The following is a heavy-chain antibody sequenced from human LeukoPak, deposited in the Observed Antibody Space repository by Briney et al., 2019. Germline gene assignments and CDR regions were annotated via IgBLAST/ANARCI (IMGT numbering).Heavy chain of an antibody. CDR2: IYYSGNT. D-gene: IGHD3-22*01. CDR1: GGSISSSYY. V-gene: IGHV4-39*07. CDR3: ARLGDSSGYYAFDY. J-gene: IGHJ4*02. Sequence: SETLSLTCTVSGGSISSSYYWGCIRQPPGKGLEWIGSIYYSGNTYYNPSLKSRVTISVDKSKNQFSLKLSSVTAADTAVYYCARLGDSSGYYAFDYWGQGTLVTVSS.